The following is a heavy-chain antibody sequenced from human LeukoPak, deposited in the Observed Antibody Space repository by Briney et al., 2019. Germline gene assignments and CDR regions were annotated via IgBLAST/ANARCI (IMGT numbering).Heavy chain of an antibody. V-gene: IGHV3-11*06. J-gene: IGHJ5*02. Sequence: GRSTISRDNAKNSLYLQMNSLRAEDTAVYYCARVADYGDYVGGDWIDPWGQGTLVTVSS. D-gene: IGHD4-17*01. CDR3: ARVADYGDYVGGDWIDP.